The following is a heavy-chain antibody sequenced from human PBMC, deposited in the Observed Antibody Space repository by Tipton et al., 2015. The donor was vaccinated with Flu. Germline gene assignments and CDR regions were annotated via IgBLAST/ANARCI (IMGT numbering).Heavy chain of an antibody. Sequence: SLRLSCAASGFTFSGYEMNWVRQAPGKGLEWVSYINSDGTIYYADSVKGRFTISRDNAKNSLYLQMNSLRAGDTAVYYCARSFANWGQGTLVTVSS. CDR1: GFTFSGYE. CDR3: ARSFAN. CDR2: INSDGTI. J-gene: IGHJ4*02. V-gene: IGHV3-48*03.